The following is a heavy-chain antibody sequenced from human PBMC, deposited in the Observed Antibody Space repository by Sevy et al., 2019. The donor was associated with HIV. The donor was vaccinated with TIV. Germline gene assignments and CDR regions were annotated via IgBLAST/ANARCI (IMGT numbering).Heavy chain of an antibody. D-gene: IGHD3-3*01. V-gene: IGHV3-23*01. CDR1: GITFSSYA. CDR2: ISHTGDNI. Sequence: GGSLRLSCAASGITFSSYAVTWVRQAPGKGLEWVSSISHTGDNIYYEDSVRGRFTISRDNSKSTLYLHMSSLRAEDKDVYYCPGRKMGDFWSGSLRGPWAGGPLFDYWGQGTMVTVSS. J-gene: IGHJ4*02. CDR3: PGRKMGDFWSGSLRGPWAGGPLFDY.